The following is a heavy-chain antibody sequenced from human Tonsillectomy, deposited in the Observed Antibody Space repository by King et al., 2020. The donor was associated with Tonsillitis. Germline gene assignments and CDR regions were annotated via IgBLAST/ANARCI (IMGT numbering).Heavy chain of an antibody. CDR2: VCYSGNS. V-gene: IGHV4-39*01. J-gene: IGHJ6*03. CDR1: GDSIREATYY. CDR3: ARQIYYSYYLDV. Sequence: QLQESGPGLVKPSETLCLICSVSGDSIREATYYWGWVRQPPGKGLEWSGSVCYSGNSYYKPSPRGRLAISVDTSMNQFSLRLTSVTAADTAVYYCARQIYYSYYLDVWGRGTTITVS.